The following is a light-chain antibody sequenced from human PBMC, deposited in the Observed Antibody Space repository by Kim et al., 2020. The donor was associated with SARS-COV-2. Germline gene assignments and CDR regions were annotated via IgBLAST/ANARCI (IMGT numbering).Light chain of an antibody. Sequence: VAVRTYMRITCQGNSLRSYSATWHQKKSEQALIVVNYGKNNRPSGIPDRFSGSSSGNTASLTITGTQAGDEADYYCNSRDSNDNVVFGGGTKLTVL. CDR2: GKN. V-gene: IGLV3-19*01. J-gene: IGLJ2*01. CDR3: NSRDSNDNVV. CDR1: SLRSYS.